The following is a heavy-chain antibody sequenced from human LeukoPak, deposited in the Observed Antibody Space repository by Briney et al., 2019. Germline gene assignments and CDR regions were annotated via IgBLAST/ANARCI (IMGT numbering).Heavy chain of an antibody. D-gene: IGHD1-26*01. J-gene: IGHJ5*02. CDR1: GFTFSSYS. Sequence: GGPLRLSCVDSGFTFSSYSMNWVRQAPGKGLEWVASISSSSTDMHYADSMKGRFTISRDNPRKSLYLQMNSLRVEDTAVYYCAKGEVWFDPWGQGTLVTVSA. CDR3: AKGEVWFDP. V-gene: IGHV3-21*01. CDR2: ISSSSTDM.